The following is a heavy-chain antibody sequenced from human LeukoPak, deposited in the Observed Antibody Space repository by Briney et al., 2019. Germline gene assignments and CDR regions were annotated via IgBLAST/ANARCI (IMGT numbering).Heavy chain of an antibody. J-gene: IGHJ3*02. Sequence: ASVKVSCKASGYTFTVYYMHWVRQAPGRGLEWMGWINPNSGGTKYAKKFQGRVTMTRDTSISTAYMELSRLRSDDTAVYYCARSGDIDAFDIWGQGTMVTVSS. V-gene: IGHV1-2*02. D-gene: IGHD5-12*01. CDR2: INPNSGGT. CDR1: GYTFTVYY. CDR3: ARSGDIDAFDI.